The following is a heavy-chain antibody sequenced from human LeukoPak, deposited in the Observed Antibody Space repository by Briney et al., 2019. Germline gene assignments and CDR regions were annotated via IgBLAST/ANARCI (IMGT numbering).Heavy chain of an antibody. CDR3: ARGSIAVVPAAEGGMDV. CDR2: INHSGST. V-gene: IGHV4-34*01. CDR1: GGSFSGYY. J-gene: IGHJ6*04. Sequence: SETLSLTCAVYGGSFSGYYWSWIRQPPGKGLEWIGEINHSGSTNYNPSLKSRVTISVDTSKNQFSLKLSSVTAADTAVYYCARGSIAVVPAAEGGMDVWGKGTTVTVSS. D-gene: IGHD2-2*01.